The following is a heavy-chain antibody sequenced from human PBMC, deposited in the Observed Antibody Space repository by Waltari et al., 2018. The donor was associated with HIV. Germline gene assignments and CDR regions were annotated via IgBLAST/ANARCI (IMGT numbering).Heavy chain of an antibody. Sequence: VQLVESGGGLVKPGESLRLSCAGSGSAFGKYTLSWVRQAPGKGLEWISTISSTSGYIEYADSVKGRFTVSRDNAKKSLSLQMNSLRAEDAAVYYCARGLTIFGDVIPYYFDHWGQGSLVTVSS. CDR1: GSAFGKYT. CDR2: ISSTSGYI. D-gene: IGHD3-3*01. CDR3: ARGLTIFGDVIPYYFDH. J-gene: IGHJ4*01. V-gene: IGHV3-21*01.